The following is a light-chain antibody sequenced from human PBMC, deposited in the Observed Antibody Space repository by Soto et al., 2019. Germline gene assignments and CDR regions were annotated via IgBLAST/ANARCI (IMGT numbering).Light chain of an antibody. J-gene: IGKJ1*01. CDR3: QQYGSSPRT. CDR2: GAP. Sequence: EIVLTQSPGTLSLSPGERATLSCRASQSVSSSYLTWYQQKGGQAPRLLIYGAPSRATGTPDRFSGSGSGTDFTLTISRLDPEDFAVYFCQQYGSSPRTFGQGTKVDIK. CDR1: QSVSSSY. V-gene: IGKV3-20*01.